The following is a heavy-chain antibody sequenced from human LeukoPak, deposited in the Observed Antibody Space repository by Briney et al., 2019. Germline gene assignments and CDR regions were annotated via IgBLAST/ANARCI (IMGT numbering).Heavy chain of an antibody. CDR3: ANSITPYNYYGMDV. V-gene: IGHV1-18*01. Sequence: GASVKVSCKASGYTFTSYGISWVRQAPGQGPEWMGWISAYSGNTIYAQKLQGRVTITADESTSTAYMELSSLRSEDTAVYYCANSITPYNYYGMDVWGQGTTVTVSS. CDR2: ISAYSGNT. J-gene: IGHJ6*02. CDR1: GYTFTSYG. D-gene: IGHD1-14*01.